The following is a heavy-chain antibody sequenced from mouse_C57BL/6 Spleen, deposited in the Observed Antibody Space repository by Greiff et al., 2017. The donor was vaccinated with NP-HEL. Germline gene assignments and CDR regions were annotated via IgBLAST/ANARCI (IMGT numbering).Heavy chain of an antibody. V-gene: IGHV1-26*01. CDR2: INPNNGGT. Sequence: EVQLQQSGPELVKPGASVKISCKASGYTFTDYYMNWVKQSHGKSLEWIGDINPNNGGTSYNQKFKGKATLTVDKSSSTAYMELRSLTSEDSAVYYCARDYYGSSLHYFDYWGQGTTLTVSS. CDR1: GYTFTDYY. D-gene: IGHD1-1*01. J-gene: IGHJ2*01. CDR3: ARDYYGSSLHYFDY.